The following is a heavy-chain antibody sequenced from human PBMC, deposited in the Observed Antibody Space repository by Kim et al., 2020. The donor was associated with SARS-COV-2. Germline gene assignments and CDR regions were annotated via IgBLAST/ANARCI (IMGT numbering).Heavy chain of an antibody. CDR1: GFTFSSYA. D-gene: IGHD6-6*01. J-gene: IGHJ6*02. CDR3: AKPRRGSLSEWAWMSGMDV. Sequence: GGSLRLSCAASGFTFSSYAMSWVRQAPGKGLEWVSAISGSGGSTYYADSVKGRFTISRDNSKNTLYLQMNSLRAEDTAVYYCAKPRRGSLSEWAWMSGMDVWGQGTTVTVSS. CDR2: ISGSGGST. V-gene: IGHV3-23*01.